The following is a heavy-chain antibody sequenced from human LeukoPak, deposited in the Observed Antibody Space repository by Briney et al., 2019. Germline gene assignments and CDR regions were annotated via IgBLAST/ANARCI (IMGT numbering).Heavy chain of an antibody. Sequence: ASETLSLTCTVYGGSFSGYYWSWIRQPPGKGLEWIGEINHSGSTNYNPSLKSRVTISVDTSKNQFSLKLSSVTAADTAVYYCARVGNVEMATITPITYDAFDIWGQGTMVTVSS. CDR2: INHSGST. J-gene: IGHJ3*02. CDR3: ARVGNVEMATITPITYDAFDI. CDR1: GGSFSGYY. V-gene: IGHV4-34*01. D-gene: IGHD5-24*01.